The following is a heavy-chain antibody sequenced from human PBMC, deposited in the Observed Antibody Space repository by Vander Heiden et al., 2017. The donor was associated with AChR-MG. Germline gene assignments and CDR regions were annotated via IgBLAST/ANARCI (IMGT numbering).Heavy chain of an antibody. Sequence: QVQLVESGGGVVQPGSSLRLSCAASGFTFSSHGMHWVRQAPGKGLEWVAVIWYDGSNKYYADSVKGRFTISRDNSKNTLYLQMNSLRAEDTAVYYCARDMGVNGDYYYYYGMDVWGQGTTVTVSS. J-gene: IGHJ6*02. V-gene: IGHV3-33*01. D-gene: IGHD4-17*01. CDR2: IWYDGSNK. CDR3: ARDMGVNGDYYYYYGMDV. CDR1: GFTFSSHG.